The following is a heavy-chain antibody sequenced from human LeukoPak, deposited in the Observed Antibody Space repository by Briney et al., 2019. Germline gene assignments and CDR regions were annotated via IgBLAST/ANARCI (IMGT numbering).Heavy chain of an antibody. CDR3: ARGTYDRGAPGTDYFDY. CDR1: GFTFSSYW. CDR2: IKQDGSEK. D-gene: IGHD3-9*01. Sequence: SGGSLRLSCAASGFTFSSYWMSWARQAPGKGLEWVANIKQDGSEKYYVDSVKGRFTISRDNAKNSLYLQMNSLRAEDTAVYYCARGTYDRGAPGTDYFDYWGQGTLVTVSS. V-gene: IGHV3-7*01. J-gene: IGHJ4*02.